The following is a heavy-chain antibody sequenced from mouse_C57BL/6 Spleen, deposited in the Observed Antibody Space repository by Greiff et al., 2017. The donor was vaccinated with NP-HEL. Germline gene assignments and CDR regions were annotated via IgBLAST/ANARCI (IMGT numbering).Heavy chain of an antibody. V-gene: IGHV1-54*01. J-gene: IGHJ1*03. CDR1: GYAFTNYL. CDR3: ARSFITTGYFDV. Sequence: VQLQQSGAELVRPGTSVKVSCKASGYAFTNYLIEWVKQRPGQGLEWIGVINPGSGGTNYNEKFKGKATLTADKSSSTAYMQLSSLTSEDSAVYFCARSFITTGYFDVWGTGTTVTVSS. D-gene: IGHD1-1*01. CDR2: INPGSGGT.